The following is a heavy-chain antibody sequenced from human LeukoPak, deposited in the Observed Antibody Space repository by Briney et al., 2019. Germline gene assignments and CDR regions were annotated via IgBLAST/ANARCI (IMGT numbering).Heavy chain of an antibody. CDR3: ARLSVYYYYMDV. V-gene: IGHV4-4*09. Sequence: SETLSLTCTVSGGSISSYYWSWIRQPPGKGLEWIGYIYTSGSTNYNPSLKSRVTISVDTSKNQFSLKLSSVTAADTAVYCCARLSVYYYYMDVWGKGTTVTVSS. J-gene: IGHJ6*03. CDR1: GGSISSYY. CDR2: IYTSGST.